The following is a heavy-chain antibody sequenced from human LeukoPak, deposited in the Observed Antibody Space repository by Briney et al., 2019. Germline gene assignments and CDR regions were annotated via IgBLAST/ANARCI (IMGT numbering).Heavy chain of an antibody. CDR2: ISSSSSTI. V-gene: IGHV3-48*04. Sequence: GGSLRFSCAASGFTFSSYSMNWVRQAPGKGLEWASYISSSSSTIYYADSVKGRFTISRDNAKNSVYLQMKSLRGEDTAVYYCARKTFGTVYFDYWGQGNLVTVSS. D-gene: IGHD1-1*01. CDR3: ARKTFGTVYFDY. J-gene: IGHJ4*02. CDR1: GFTFSSYS.